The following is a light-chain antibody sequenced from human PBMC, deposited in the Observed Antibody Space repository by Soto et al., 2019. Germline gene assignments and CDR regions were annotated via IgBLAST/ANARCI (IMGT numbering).Light chain of an antibody. CDR3: QKYNSAPPA. Sequence: DIQMTQSPSSLSTSVGDRVTITCRASQAISIYLAWYQQKPGQVPKLLIYAASTLQSGVPSRFSGSGSATEFTLTISSLPPEDVATYYGQKYNSAPPAFGQGTKVEIK. V-gene: IGKV1-27*01. CDR1: QAISIY. J-gene: IGKJ1*01. CDR2: AAS.